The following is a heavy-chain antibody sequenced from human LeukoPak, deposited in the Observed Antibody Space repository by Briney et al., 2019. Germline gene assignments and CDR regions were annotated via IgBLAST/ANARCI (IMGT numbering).Heavy chain of an antibody. CDR1: GFTFDDYA. J-gene: IGHJ4*02. Sequence: LPGGSLRLSCAASGFTFDDYAMHWVRQAPGKGLGWVSGISWNSGSIGYADFVKGRFTISRDNAKNSLYLQMNSLRAEDTALYYCAKDMGGYCSGGSCYGNDFDYWGQGTLVTVSS. D-gene: IGHD2-15*01. V-gene: IGHV3-9*01. CDR2: ISWNSGSI. CDR3: AKDMGGYCSGGSCYGNDFDY.